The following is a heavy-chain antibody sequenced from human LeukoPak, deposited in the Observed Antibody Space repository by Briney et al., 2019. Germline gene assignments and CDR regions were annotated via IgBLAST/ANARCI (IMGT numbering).Heavy chain of an antibody. V-gene: IGHV3-21*01. Sequence: PGGSLRLSCAASGFTFSSYSMNWVRQAPGKGLEWVSSISSSSSYIYYADSAKGRFTISRDNAKNSLYLQMNSLRAEDTAVYYCARDRCGGDCYLPDDAFDIWGQGTMVTVSS. CDR2: ISSSSSYI. CDR1: GFTFSSYS. J-gene: IGHJ3*02. CDR3: ARDRCGGDCYLPDDAFDI. D-gene: IGHD2-21*01.